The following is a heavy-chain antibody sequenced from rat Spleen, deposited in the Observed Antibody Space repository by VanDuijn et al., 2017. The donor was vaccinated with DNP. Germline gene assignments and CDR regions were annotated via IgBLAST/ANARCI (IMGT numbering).Heavy chain of an antibody. CDR2: IWRNGGT. J-gene: IGHJ2*01. Sequence: QVQLKESGPGLVQPSRTLSLTCTVSGFSLTSYNVHWVRQPPGKGLEWMGVIWRNGGTDYNSAIKSRLSISRDTSKSQVFLKMNSLQTEDTAMYFCARNLPGYNYGDYWGQGVMVTVSS. CDR3: ARNLPGYNYGDY. CDR1: GFSLTSYN. D-gene: IGHD1-4*01. V-gene: IGHV2-47*01.